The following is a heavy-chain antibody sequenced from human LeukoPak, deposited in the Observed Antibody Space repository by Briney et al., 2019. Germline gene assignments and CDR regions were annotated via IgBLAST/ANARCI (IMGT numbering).Heavy chain of an antibody. CDR3: AKASSWSGYYFDY. CDR2: ISYDGSNK. V-gene: IGHV3-30-3*01. D-gene: IGHD6-13*01. CDR1: GFTFSSYA. Sequence: PGGSLRLSCAASGFTFSSYAMSWVRQAPGKGLEWVAVISYDGSNKYYADSVKGRFTIPRDNSKNTLYLQMNSLRAEDTAVYYCAKASSWSGYYFDYWGQGTLVTVSS. J-gene: IGHJ4*02.